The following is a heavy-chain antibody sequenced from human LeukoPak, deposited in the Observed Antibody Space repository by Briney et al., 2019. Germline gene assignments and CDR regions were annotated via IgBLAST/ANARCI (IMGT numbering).Heavy chain of an antibody. V-gene: IGHV1-2*02. Sequence: ASVKVSCKASGYTFTGYYMHWVRQAPGQGLEWMGWINPNSGGTNYAQKFQGRVTMTRDTSISTAYVELSRLRSDDTAVYYCARVREARGERDTNAKYYFDYWGQGTLVTVSS. CDR1: GYTFTGYY. CDR3: ARVREARGERDTNAKYYFDY. D-gene: IGHD3-10*01. J-gene: IGHJ4*02. CDR2: INPNSGGT.